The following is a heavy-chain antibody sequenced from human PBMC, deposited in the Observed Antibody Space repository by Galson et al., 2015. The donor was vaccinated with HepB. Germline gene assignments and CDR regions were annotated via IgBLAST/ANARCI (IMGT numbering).Heavy chain of an antibody. V-gene: IGHV1-3*01. CDR2: INAGNGNT. D-gene: IGHD2-8*01. CDR3: ARDSEIVLPTHYYYYGMDV. Sequence: SVKVSCKASGYTFTSYAMHWVRQAPGQRLEWMGWINAGNGNTKYSQKFQGRVTITRDTSASTAYMELSSLRSEDTAVYYCARDSEIVLPTHYYYYGMDVWGQGTTVTVSS. CDR1: GYTFTSYA. J-gene: IGHJ6*02.